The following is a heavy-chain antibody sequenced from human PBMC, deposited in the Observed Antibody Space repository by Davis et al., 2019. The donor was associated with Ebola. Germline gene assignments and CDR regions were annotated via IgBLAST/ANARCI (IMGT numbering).Heavy chain of an antibody. V-gene: IGHV3-23*01. CDR2: ISGSGGST. CDR1: VITFSSYA. D-gene: IGHD3-10*01. CDR3: RGSSLIWFGELFPDY. J-gene: IGHJ4*02. Sequence: GESLKISCTDSVITFSSYAMTWVRQAPGKGLEWVSAISGSGGSTYYADSVKGRFTISRDNSKKTLYLQMNSLRAEDTAVYYCRGSSLIWFGELFPDYWGQGTLVTVSS.